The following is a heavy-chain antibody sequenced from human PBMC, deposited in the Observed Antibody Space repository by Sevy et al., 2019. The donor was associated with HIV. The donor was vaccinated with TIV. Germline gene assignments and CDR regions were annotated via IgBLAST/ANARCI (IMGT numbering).Heavy chain of an antibody. J-gene: IGHJ3*02. CDR1: GGSINSDH. CDR2: VYYTGGT. Sequence: SETLSLTCTVSGGSINSDHWNWIRQPPGKGLEWIGYVYYTGGTNYNPSPKNRVTISVDRTKNQFSLKLTPVAAADTAGYYWARRNDFDIWGQGTMVTVSS. CDR3: ARRNDFDI. V-gene: IGHV4-59*08.